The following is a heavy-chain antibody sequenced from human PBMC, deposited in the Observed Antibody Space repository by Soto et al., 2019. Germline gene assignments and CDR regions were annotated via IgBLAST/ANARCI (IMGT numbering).Heavy chain of an antibody. CDR2: IYYSGST. D-gene: IGHD3-3*01. J-gene: IGHJ5*02. Sequence: PSETLSLTCTVSGGSISSGGYYWSWIRQHPGKGLEWIGYIYYSGSTYYNPSLKSRVTISVDTSKNQFSLKLSSVTAADTAVYYCARDTNPQNQGPTNWFDPWGQGTLVTVSS. CDR1: GGSISSGGYY. V-gene: IGHV4-31*03. CDR3: ARDTNPQNQGPTNWFDP.